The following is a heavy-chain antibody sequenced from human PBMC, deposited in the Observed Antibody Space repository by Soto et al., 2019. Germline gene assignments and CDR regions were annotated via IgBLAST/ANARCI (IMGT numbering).Heavy chain of an antibody. CDR1: GGSISSDDYS. J-gene: IGHJ6*02. D-gene: IGHD2-2*01. V-gene: IGHV4-30-2*01. CDR3: ARAMGAAMASTYGMDV. Sequence: SETLSLTCAVSGGSISSDDYSWSWIRQPPGKGLEWIGYIYHSGSTYYNPSLKSRVTISVDRSKNQSSLKLGSVTAADTAVYYCARAMGAAMASTYGMDVWGQGTTVTVSS. CDR2: IYHSGST.